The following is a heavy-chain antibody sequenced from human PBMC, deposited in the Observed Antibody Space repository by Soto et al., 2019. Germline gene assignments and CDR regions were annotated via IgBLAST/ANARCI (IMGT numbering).Heavy chain of an antibody. J-gene: IGHJ4*02. V-gene: IGHV5-51*01. CDR3: ARVGKLGYCSGGSCPYYFDF. D-gene: IGHD2-15*01. CDR2: IYPGDSDT. Sequence: PGESLKISCKGSGYSFTSYWIGWVRQMPGKGQEWMGIIYPGDSDTRYSPSFQGQVTISADKSISTAYLQWSSLKASDTAMYYCARVGKLGYCSGGSCPYYFDFWAQGTLVTVSS. CDR1: GYSFTSYW.